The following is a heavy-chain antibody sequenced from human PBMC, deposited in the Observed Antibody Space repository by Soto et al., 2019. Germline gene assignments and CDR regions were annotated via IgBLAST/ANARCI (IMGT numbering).Heavy chain of an antibody. CDR1: GFSFTSSA. J-gene: IGHJ6*02. CDR3: AADRPVKSYSYHPTYYYYGMDV. D-gene: IGHD5-18*01. Sequence: ASVKVSCKASGFSFTSSAVQWVRQARGQRLEWIGWIVVGSGNTNYAQKFQERVTITRDMSTSTAYMELSSLRSEDTAVYYCAADRPVKSYSYHPTYYYYGMDVWGQGTTVTVSS. V-gene: IGHV1-58*01. CDR2: IVVGSGNT.